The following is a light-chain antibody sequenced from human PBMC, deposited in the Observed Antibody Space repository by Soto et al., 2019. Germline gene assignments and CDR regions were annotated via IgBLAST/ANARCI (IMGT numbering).Light chain of an antibody. CDR2: KAS. CDR3: QQYDASSWT. J-gene: IGKJ1*01. V-gene: IGKV1-5*03. Sequence: DIQMTQSPSILSASVGDRVPITCRARQTIGNWLAWFQQQPGKAPNLLIYKASNLQSGVPSRFSGSGSGTEFTLTISSLQPDDFATYYCQQYDASSWTFGQGTKVDIK. CDR1: QTIGNW.